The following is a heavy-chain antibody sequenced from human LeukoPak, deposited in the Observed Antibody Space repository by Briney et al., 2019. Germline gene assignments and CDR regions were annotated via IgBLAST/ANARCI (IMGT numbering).Heavy chain of an antibody. CDR2: ISGSGGST. J-gene: IGHJ4*02. V-gene: IGHV3-23*01. CDR3: AKDRVQPPSPPNYYGSGSPPYYFDY. CDR1: GFTFSSHA. Sequence: GGSLRPSCAAFGFTFSSHAMSWVRQAPGKGLEWVSAISGSGGSTYYADSVKGRFTISRDNSKNTLYLQMNSLRAEDTAVYCCAKDRVQPPSPPNYYGSGSPPYYFDYWGQGTLVTVSS. D-gene: IGHD3-10*01.